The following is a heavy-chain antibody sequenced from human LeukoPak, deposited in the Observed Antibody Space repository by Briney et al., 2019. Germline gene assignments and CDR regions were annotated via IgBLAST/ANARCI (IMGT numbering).Heavy chain of an antibody. D-gene: IGHD3-22*01. J-gene: IGHJ4*02. CDR1: GGSFSGYY. CDR3: VTYYFDSSGPKKNY. Sequence: ASETLSLTCAVYGGSFSGYYWGWIRQPPGKGLEWIGEINHSGSTNYNPSLKSRVTISVDTSKKQFSLKLSSVTAADTAVYYCVTYYFDSSGPKKNYWGQGTLVTVSS. CDR2: INHSGST. V-gene: IGHV4-34*01.